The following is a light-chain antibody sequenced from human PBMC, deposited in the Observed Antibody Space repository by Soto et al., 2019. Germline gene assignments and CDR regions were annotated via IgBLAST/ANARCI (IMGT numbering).Light chain of an antibody. CDR1: SSDVGTYDF. J-gene: IGLJ1*01. CDR2: DVS. Sequence: QSALTQPRSVSGSPGQSVTISCTGTSSDVGTYDFVSWYQQHPGKAPRLMIFDVSERPSGVPDRFSGSKSGNPASLTISGLQADDEADYYCCLYAVTFYVFGTGTKLTVL. V-gene: IGLV2-11*01. CDR3: CLYAVTFYV.